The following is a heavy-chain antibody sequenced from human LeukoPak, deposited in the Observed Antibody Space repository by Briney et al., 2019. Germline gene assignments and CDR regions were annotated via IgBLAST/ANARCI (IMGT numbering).Heavy chain of an antibody. J-gene: IGHJ5*02. CDR2: IVPIFGTA. Sequence: ASVKVSCKASGGTFSSYSISWVRQAPGQGLEWMGGIVPIFGTADYAQKFQGRVTITAGESTSTAYMELSSLRSEDTAVYYCARARAAAGLNNWFDPWGQGTRVTVSS. V-gene: IGHV1-69*13. CDR3: ARARAAAGLNNWFDP. CDR1: GGTFSSYS. D-gene: IGHD6-13*01.